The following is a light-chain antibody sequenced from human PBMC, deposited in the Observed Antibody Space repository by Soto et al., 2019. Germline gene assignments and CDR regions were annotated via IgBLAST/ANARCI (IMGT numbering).Light chain of an antibody. Sequence: AIQLTQSPSSLSRSVGDRGTITCRASQGISSALAWYQQKPGKAPKLLIYDASSLESGVPSRFSGSGSGTDFTLTISSLQPEDFATDYCQQFNSYPLFTFGPGTKVDIK. J-gene: IGKJ3*01. CDR1: QGISSA. CDR2: DAS. CDR3: QQFNSYPLFT. V-gene: IGKV1-13*02.